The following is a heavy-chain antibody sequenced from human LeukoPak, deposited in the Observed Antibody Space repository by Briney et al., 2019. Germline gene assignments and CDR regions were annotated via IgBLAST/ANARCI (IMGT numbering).Heavy chain of an antibody. J-gene: IGHJ6*02. CDR3: ARAHSIASYYYGVDV. CDR2: IYYSGST. D-gene: IGHD2/OR15-2a*01. CDR1: GGSISSGGYY. V-gene: IGHV4-31*03. Sequence: PPETLSLTRTVSGGSISSGGYYWSWIRQHPGKGLEWIGYIYYSGSTYYNPSLKSRVTISVDTSKNQSSLKLSSVTAADTAVYYCARAHSIASYYYGVDVWGQGTTVTVSS.